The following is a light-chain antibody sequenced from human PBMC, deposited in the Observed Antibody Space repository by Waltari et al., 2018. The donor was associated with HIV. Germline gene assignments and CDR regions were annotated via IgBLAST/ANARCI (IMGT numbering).Light chain of an antibody. CDR1: QTTSSY. Sequence: IHITQSPSSLSASVRGRVTNTSRASQTTSSYLKWYQQKPGKAPKLLIYAASSLQSEVPSRFSRSGSVTDLTLTISVLQPENSATYYCQQSYSPLTFGGGTKVEIK. CDR2: AAS. V-gene: IGKV1-39*01. J-gene: IGKJ4*01. CDR3: QQSYSPLT.